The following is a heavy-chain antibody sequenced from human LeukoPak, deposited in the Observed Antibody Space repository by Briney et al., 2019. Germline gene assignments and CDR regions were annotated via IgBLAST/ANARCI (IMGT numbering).Heavy chain of an antibody. Sequence: SETLSLTCAVYGGSFSGYYWSWIRQPPGKGLEWIGEINHSGSTNYNPSINSGVTIAVDTSKNQFSLKLSFVTAADTAVYYCARGQIIRKLRYFDWLLSDFDYWGQGTLVTVSS. V-gene: IGHV4-34*01. J-gene: IGHJ4*02. CDR3: ARGQIIRKLRYFDWLLSDFDY. D-gene: IGHD3-9*01. CDR2: INHSGST. CDR1: GGSFSGYY.